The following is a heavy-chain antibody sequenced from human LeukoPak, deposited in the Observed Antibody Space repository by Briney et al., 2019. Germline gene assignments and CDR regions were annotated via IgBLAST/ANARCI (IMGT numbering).Heavy chain of an antibody. J-gene: IGHJ4*02. CDR1: GGTFSGYS. CDR2: INHSGSS. CDR3: ARGLYSGSGAYSGGWYYFDF. V-gene: IGHV4-34*01. Sequence: SETLSLTCAVYGGTFSGYSWTWIRQTPGKGLEWIGQINHSGSSYYNPSLKSRVTISVDTSNNQFFLDLRSVTAADAAVYYCARGLYSGSGAYSGGWYYFDFWGQGTLVTVSS. D-gene: IGHD2-15*01.